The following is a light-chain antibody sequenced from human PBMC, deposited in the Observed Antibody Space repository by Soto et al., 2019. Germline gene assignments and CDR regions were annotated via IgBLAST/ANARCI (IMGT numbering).Light chain of an antibody. V-gene: IGKV3-11*01. CDR1: QSVSSY. Sequence: EVVLTQSPATLSLSPGERATLSCRASQSVSSYLVWYQQKPGQAPRLLIYDAVNRAIGIPARFSGSGSGTDFTLTIRSLEPEDSAVYYCQQRSDWVTFGQGTKLEIK. CDR2: DAV. J-gene: IGKJ2*01. CDR3: QQRSDWVT.